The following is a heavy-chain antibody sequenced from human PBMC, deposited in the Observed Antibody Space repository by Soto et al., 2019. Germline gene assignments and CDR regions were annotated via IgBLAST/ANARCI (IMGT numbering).Heavy chain of an antibody. CDR2: IYSGGST. CDR1: GFTVSSNY. D-gene: IGHD4-17*01. V-gene: IGHV3-66*01. CDR3: ARANDYGYFDY. J-gene: IGHJ4*02. Sequence: GGSLRLSCAASGFTVSSNYMSWVRQAPGKGLEGVSVIYSGGSTNYADSVKGRINISRHNSKNTLYLQMNSLRAEDTGVYDCARANDYGYFDYWGQGTLVAVSS.